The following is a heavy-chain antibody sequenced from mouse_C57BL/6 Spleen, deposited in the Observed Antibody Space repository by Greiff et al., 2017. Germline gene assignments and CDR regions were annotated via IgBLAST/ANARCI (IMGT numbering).Heavy chain of an antibody. Sequence: QVTLKVSGPGILQPSQTLSLTCSFSGFSLSTFGMGVGWIRQPSGKGLEWLAHIWWDDDKYYNPALKSRLTISKDTSKNQVFLKIANVDTADTATYYCARKGYYGSSLYYAMDYWGQGTSVTVSS. V-gene: IGHV8-8*01. D-gene: IGHD1-1*01. CDR1: GFSLSTFGMG. CDR2: IWWDDDK. J-gene: IGHJ4*01. CDR3: ARKGYYGSSLYYAMDY.